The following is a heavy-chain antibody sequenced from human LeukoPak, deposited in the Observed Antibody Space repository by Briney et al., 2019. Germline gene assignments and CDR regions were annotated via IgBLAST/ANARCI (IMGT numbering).Heavy chain of an antibody. V-gene: IGHV1-2*02. J-gene: IGHJ5*02. CDR3: ARDLSITMAVGFDP. Sequence: ASVKVSCKASGYTFTSYDIDWVRQAPGQGLEWMGWINPNSGGTNYAQKFQGRVTMTRDTSISTAYMELSRLRSDDTAVYYCARDLSITMAVGFDPWGQGTLVTVSS. CDR1: GYTFTSYD. D-gene: IGHD3-10*01. CDR2: INPNSGGT.